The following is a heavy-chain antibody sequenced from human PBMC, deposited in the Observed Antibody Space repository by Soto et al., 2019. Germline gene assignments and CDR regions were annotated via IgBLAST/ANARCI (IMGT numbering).Heavy chain of an antibody. J-gene: IGHJ6*02. V-gene: IGHV3-23*01. CDR1: GFTFSAYA. Sequence: GGSLRLSCAASGFTFSAYAMIWVRRAPGKGLEWVSAISGSGGSTYYADSVKGRFTISRDNSKNTLFLQMNSLRVEDTAVYYCATRRDASYYYYGMDVWGQGTTVTVSS. CDR2: ISGSGGST. CDR3: ATRRDASYYYYGMDV. D-gene: IGHD2-2*01.